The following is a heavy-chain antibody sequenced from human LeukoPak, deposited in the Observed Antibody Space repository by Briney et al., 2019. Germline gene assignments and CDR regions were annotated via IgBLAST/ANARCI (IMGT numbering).Heavy chain of an antibody. CDR3: AKDGIVGSYFEN. CDR2: ISYDGSNK. Sequence: GGSLRLSCAASGFTFSSYGMHWVRQAPGKGLEWVAVISYDGSNKYYADSVKGRFTISRDNSKNTLYLQMNSLRAQDTSVFYCAKDGIVGSYFENWGQRTLGTASS. CDR1: GFTFSSYG. V-gene: IGHV3-30*18. J-gene: IGHJ4*02. D-gene: IGHD3-22*01.